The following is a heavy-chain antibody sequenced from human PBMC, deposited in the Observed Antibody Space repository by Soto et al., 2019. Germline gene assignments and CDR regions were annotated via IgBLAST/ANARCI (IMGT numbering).Heavy chain of an antibody. Sequence: WGSLRLSCAASGFTFSSYGMHWVRQAPGKGLEWVAVISYDGSNKYYADSVKGRFTISRDNSKNTLYLQMNSLRAEDTAVYYCAREIAARRYYYGMDVWGQGTTVTVSS. CDR3: AREIAARRYYYGMDV. J-gene: IGHJ6*02. D-gene: IGHD6-6*01. CDR1: GFTFSSYG. CDR2: ISYDGSNK. V-gene: IGHV3-30*03.